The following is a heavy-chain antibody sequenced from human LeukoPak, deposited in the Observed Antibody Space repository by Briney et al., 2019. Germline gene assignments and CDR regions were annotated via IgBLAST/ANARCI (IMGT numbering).Heavy chain of an antibody. CDR2: IKPGDSVT. CDR1: GYTFSSYY. Sequence: ASVKVSCKASGYTFSSYYMHWVRQAPGQGLEWIGIIKPGDSVTSYSQKFKGRVTMTRDMSTTTVYMELRTLISDDTAVYYCARVKDRFSGSYYVGSGFDIWGQGTTVTVSS. V-gene: IGHV1-46*01. J-gene: IGHJ3*02. D-gene: IGHD1-26*01. CDR3: ARVKDRFSGSYYVGSGFDI.